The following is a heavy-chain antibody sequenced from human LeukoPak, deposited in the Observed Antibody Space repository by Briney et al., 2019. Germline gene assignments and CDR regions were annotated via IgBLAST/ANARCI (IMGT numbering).Heavy chain of an antibody. V-gene: IGHV3-30*18. J-gene: IGHJ4*02. CDR2: ISYDGSNK. D-gene: IGHD5-12*01. CDR1: GFTFSSYG. Sequence: GGSLRLSCAASGFTFSSYGMHWVRQAPGKGLEWVAVISYDGSNKYYADSVKGRFTISRDNSKNTLYLQMNSLRAEDTAVYYCAKDRAIFAWLRFSVFDYWGQGTLVTVSS. CDR3: AKDRAIFAWLRFSVFDY.